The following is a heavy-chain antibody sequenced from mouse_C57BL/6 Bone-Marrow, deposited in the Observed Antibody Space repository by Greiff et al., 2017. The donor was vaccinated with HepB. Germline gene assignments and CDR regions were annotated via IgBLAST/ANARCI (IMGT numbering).Heavy chain of an antibody. V-gene: IGHV1-15*01. CDR1: GYTFTDYE. CDR2: IDPETGGT. Sequence: QVQLQQSGAELVRPGASVTLSCKASGYTFTDYEMHWVKQTPVHGLEWIGAIDPETGGTAYNQKFKGKAILTADKSSSTAYMELRSLTSEDSAVYYCTRGFITTVVGHWGQGTTLTVSS. CDR3: TRGFITTVVGH. J-gene: IGHJ2*01. D-gene: IGHD1-1*01.